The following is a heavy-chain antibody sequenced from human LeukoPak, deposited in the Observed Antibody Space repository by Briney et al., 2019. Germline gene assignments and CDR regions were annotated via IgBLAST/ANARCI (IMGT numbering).Heavy chain of an antibody. CDR3: AKVRPGYYYMDV. CDR2: INLDGSGT. Sequence: TGGSLRLSCAASGFTFSSYWMHWVRQAPGKGLVWVSRINLDGSGTVYADSVKGRFTISRDNAKNTLYLQMNSLRAEDTAVYYCAKVRPGYYYMDVWGKGTTVTVSS. J-gene: IGHJ6*03. V-gene: IGHV3-74*01. CDR1: GFTFSSYW. D-gene: IGHD7-27*01.